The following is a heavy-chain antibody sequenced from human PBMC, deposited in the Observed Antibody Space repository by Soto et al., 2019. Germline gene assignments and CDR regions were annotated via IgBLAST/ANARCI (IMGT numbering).Heavy chain of an antibody. D-gene: IGHD3-10*01. Sequence: QVQLVESGGGVVQPGRSLRLSCAASGFIFNTYGMHWVRQAPGKGLEWLAVVWYDGSKQYYADSMKGRFTISKDNSKNMVYLQMNRLRAEDTAVYYCARAVRGVAIDYWGQGTLVTVSS. CDR3: ARAVRGVAIDY. J-gene: IGHJ4*02. CDR1: GFIFNTYG. V-gene: IGHV3-33*01. CDR2: VWYDGSKQ.